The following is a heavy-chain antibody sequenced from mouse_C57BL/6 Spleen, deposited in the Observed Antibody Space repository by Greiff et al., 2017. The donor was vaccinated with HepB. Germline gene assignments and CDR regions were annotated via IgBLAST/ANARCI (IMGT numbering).Heavy chain of an antibody. V-gene: IGHV3-1*01. CDR3: ARGYSNYEYFDV. CDR2: ISYSGST. D-gene: IGHD2-5*01. J-gene: IGHJ1*03. CDR1: GYSITSGYD. Sequence: EVKVIESGPGMVKPSQSLSLTCTVTGYSITSGYDWHWIRHFPGNKLEWMGYISYSGSTNYNPSLKSRISITHDTSKNHFFLKLNSVTTEDTATYYCARGYSNYEYFDVWGTGTTVTVSS.